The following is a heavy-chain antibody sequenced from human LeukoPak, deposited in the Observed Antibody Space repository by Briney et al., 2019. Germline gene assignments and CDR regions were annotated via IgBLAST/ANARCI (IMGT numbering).Heavy chain of an antibody. D-gene: IGHD6-19*01. J-gene: IGHJ4*02. V-gene: IGHV3-53*01. CDR3: ARGSGWYDY. Sequence: GGSLRLSCAASGFTVSSNYMAWVRQAPGKGLEWVSTIYSGGSTYYTDSVKGRFSVSRDISKNTVYLQMNSLRVEDAAVYFCARGSGWYDYWGQGTLVTVSS. CDR1: GFTVSSNY. CDR2: IYSGGST.